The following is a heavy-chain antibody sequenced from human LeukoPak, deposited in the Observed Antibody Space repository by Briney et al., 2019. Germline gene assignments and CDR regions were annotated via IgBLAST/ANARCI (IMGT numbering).Heavy chain of an antibody. D-gene: IGHD6-19*01. CDR1: GYTFTGYY. CDR3: ARGKGSGWSHFDY. J-gene: IGHJ4*02. Sequence: ASVKVSCKASGYTFTGYYMHWVRQAPGQGLEWMGWINPNTGGTKYAQNFQGRVTMTRDMSISTAYMELSRLRSDDTAVYYCARGKGSGWSHFDYWGQGTLVTVSS. V-gene: IGHV1-2*02. CDR2: INPNTGGT.